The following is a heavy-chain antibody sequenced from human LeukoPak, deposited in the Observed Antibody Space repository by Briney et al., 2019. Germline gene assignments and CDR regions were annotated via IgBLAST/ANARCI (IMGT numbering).Heavy chain of an antibody. CDR1: GYSFTTYW. CDR2: IYPGDSDT. CDR3: ARHSFRTTVTNKWHINWFDP. D-gene: IGHD4-17*01. V-gene: IGHV5-51*01. Sequence: GESLKISCKGSGYSFTTYWIGWVRQMPGKGLEWMGIIYPGDSDTRYSPSFQGQVTISADKSISTAYLQWSSLKASDTAMYYCARHSFRTTVTNKWHINWFDPWGQGTLVTVSS. J-gene: IGHJ5*02.